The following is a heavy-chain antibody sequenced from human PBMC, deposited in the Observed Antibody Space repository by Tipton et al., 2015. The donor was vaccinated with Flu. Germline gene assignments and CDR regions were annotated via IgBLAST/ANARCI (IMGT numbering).Heavy chain of an antibody. D-gene: IGHD2-21*01. CDR1: GFTFNTCA. CDR2: ISGGGGTT. J-gene: IGHJ4*02. CDR3: AKEGYNGGNYYPPWDS. V-gene: IGHV3-23*01. Sequence: SLRLSCVASGFTFNTCAMTWVRQAPGEGLQWVSTISGGGGTTYYADSLKGRFSISRDNSKNTLFLQINDLRAEDTAVYYCAKEGYNGGNYYPPWDSWGQGTLVTVSS.